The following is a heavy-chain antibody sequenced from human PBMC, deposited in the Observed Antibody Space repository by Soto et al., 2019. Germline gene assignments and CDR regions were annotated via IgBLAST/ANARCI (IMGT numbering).Heavy chain of an antibody. CDR2: ISGSGGST. D-gene: IGHD2-15*01. CDR1: GFTFSSYA. J-gene: IGHJ4*02. V-gene: IGHV3-23*01. CDR3: ANTVRLGYCSGGSCYSQYFDY. Sequence: GGSLRLSCAASGFTFSSYAMSWVRQAPGKGLEWVSAISGSGGSTYYADSVKGRFTISRDNSKNTLYLQMNSLRAEDTAVYYCANTVRLGYCSGGSCYSQYFDYWGQGTLVTVSS.